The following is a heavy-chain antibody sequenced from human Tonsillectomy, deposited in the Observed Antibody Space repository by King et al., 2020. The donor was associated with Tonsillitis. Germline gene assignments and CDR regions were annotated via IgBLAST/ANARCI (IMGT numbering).Heavy chain of an antibody. V-gene: IGHV1-69*01. CDR2: IIPIFGTS. J-gene: IGHJ2*01. Sequence: QLVQSGAEVKKPGSSVKVSCKASGGTFSSYAISWVRQAPGQGLEWMGGIIPIFGTSNYAQKFQGRVTITADESTSTAYMELSSLRSEDTAVYYCATTVSLLTYYYDSSGYENYWYFDLWGRGTLLTVSS. CDR3: ATTVSLLTYYYDSSGYENYWYFDL. D-gene: IGHD3-22*01. CDR1: GGTFSSYA.